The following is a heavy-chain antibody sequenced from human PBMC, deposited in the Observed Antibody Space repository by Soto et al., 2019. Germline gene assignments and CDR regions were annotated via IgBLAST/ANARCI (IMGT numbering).Heavy chain of an antibody. D-gene: IGHD3-16*01. CDR3: ARVGGYDPNWFDP. Sequence: QVQLVQSGAEVKKPGSSVKVSCKASGGTFSSYAISWVRQAPGQGLEWMGGIIPSCGTANYAQKFQGRVTITADKSTSTAYVEMSRLRYEDTAVYYWARVGGYDPNWFDPWGQGTLVTVSS. J-gene: IGHJ5*02. V-gene: IGHV1-69*06. CDR2: IIPSCGTA. CDR1: GGTFSSYA.